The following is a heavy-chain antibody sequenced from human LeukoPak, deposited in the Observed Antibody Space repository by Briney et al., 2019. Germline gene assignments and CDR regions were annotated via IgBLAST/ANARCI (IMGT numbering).Heavy chain of an antibody. V-gene: IGHV1-2*02. D-gene: IGHD6-19*01. Sequence: ASVKVSCKASGYTFTGYYMHWVRQAPGQGLEWMGWINPNSGGTKYAQRFQGRVTMTRDTSITTVYMELSNLRSDDSAVYYCARDQVDGRYYFNYGMDVWGQGTTVTVSS. CDR2: INPNSGGT. CDR1: GYTFTGYY. J-gene: IGHJ6*02. CDR3: ARDQVDGRYYFNYGMDV.